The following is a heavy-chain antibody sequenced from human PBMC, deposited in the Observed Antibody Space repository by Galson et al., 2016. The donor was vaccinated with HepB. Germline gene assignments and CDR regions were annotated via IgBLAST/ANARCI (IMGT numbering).Heavy chain of an antibody. J-gene: IGHJ4*02. CDR2: IDYSGST. CDR3: ASGYTGYGIYDF. V-gene: IGHV4-59*01. CDR1: GDSISSYY. D-gene: IGHD5-12*01. Sequence: LSLTCSVSGDSISSYYGSWIRQPPGKGVEWIGYIDYSGSTNYNPSLKSRVTISLDTPKNQFSLRLTSVTAADTAMYYCASGYTGYGIYDFWGQGTLVTVFS.